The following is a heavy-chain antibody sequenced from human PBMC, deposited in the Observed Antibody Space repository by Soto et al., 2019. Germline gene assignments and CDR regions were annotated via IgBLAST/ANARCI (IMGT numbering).Heavy chain of an antibody. CDR3: ARDRAPTTRYYYYYGMDV. J-gene: IGHJ6*02. CDR1: GGTFSSYA. CDR2: IIPILGTA. V-gene: IGHV1-69*10. Sequence: SVKVSCKASGGTFSSYAISWVRQAPGQGLEWMGGIIPILGTANYAQKFQGRVTITADKSTSTAYMELSSLRSEDTAVYYCARDRAPTTRYYYYYGMDVWGQGTTVTVSS.